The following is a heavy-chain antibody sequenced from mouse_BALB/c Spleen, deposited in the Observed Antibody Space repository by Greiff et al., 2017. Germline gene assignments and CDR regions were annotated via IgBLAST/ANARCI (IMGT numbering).Heavy chain of an antibody. J-gene: IGHJ4*01. CDR3: VRDRVDSYAMDY. D-gene: IGHD1-1*01. CDR1: GFSLTSYD. CDR2: IWTGGGT. V-gene: IGHV2-9-2*01. Sequence: QVQLKESGPGLVAPSQSLSITCTVSGFSLTSYDISWIRQPPGKGLEWLGVIWTGGGTNYNSAFMSRLSISKDNSKSQVFLKMNSLQTDDTAIYYCVRDRVDSYAMDYWGQGTSVTVSS.